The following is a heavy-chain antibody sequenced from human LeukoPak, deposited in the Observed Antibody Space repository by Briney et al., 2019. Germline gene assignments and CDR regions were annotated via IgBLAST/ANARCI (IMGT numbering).Heavy chain of an antibody. CDR2: IYHSGST. D-gene: IGHD3-10*01. CDR3: ARLVREWGITMVRSRGRYFDY. CDR1: GYSISSGFY. J-gene: IGHJ4*02. V-gene: IGHV4-38-2*02. Sequence: SETLSLTCTVSGYSISSGFYWGLIRQPPGKGLEWIGSIYHSGSTYYNPSLKSRVTISVDTSKNQFALKLSSVTAADTAVYYCARLVREWGITMVRSRGRYFDYWGQGTLVTVSS.